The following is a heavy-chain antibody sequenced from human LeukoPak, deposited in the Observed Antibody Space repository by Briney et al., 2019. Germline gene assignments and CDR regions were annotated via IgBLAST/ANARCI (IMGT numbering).Heavy chain of an antibody. V-gene: IGHV3-30*18. CDR1: GFTFSSYG. CDR3: AKPIRGSLLNFDY. D-gene: IGHD6-25*01. Sequence: GGSLRLSCAASGFTFSSYGTHWVRQAPGKGLEWVAVISYDGSNKYYADSVKGRFTISRDNSKNTLYLQMNSLRAEDTAVYYCAKPIRGSLLNFDYWGQGTLVTVSS. CDR2: ISYDGSNK. J-gene: IGHJ4*02.